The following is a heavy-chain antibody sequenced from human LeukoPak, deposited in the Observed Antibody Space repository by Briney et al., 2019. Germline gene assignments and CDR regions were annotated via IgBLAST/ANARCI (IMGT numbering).Heavy chain of an antibody. J-gene: IGHJ4*02. CDR3: ARGGGIAAVGTIVY. CDR1: GGSVSGYY. Sequence: SETLSLTCAVYGGSVSGYYWSWIRQPPGKGLEWIGKINHSGSTNYNPSLKSLVTISVDTTKTQFSLKVSSVTAADTAVYYCARGGGIAAVGTIVYWGVGTRVKVS. V-gene: IGHV4-34*01. CDR2: INHSGST. D-gene: IGHD6-13*01.